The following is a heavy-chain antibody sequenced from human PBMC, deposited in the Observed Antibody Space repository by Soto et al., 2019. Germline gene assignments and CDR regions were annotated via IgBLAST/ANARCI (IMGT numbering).Heavy chain of an antibody. CDR3: ARVHSEGIFYSVDS. D-gene: IGHD3-3*02. CDR1: GGTFDSYV. J-gene: IGHJ5*01. V-gene: IGHV1-69*13. Sequence: SVKVSCKASGGTFDSYVISWLRQAPGQGLEWMGGIMPIFGTPNYAQKFRGRVTISADESTSTAYLELSSLTSDDTAVYYCARVHSEGIFYSVDSWGQVTVNTVSS. CDR2: IMPIFGTP.